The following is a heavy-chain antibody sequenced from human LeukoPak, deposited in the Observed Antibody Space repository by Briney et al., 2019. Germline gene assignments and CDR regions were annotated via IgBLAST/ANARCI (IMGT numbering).Heavy chain of an antibody. J-gene: IGHJ4*02. Sequence: PGGSLSPSCTVSAFSSSNQYMDWVRQAPEKGMEWVGRTPNKANNYTTEYAASVKPRFTTSRHNATKSLYLQMSSLGAEDTAVYYCARRYCGGDCYSPYFDYWGQGTLVTVSS. CDR2: TPNKANNYTT. CDR1: AFSSSNQY. D-gene: IGHD2-21*02. CDR3: ARRYCGGDCYSPYFDY. V-gene: IGHV3-72*01.